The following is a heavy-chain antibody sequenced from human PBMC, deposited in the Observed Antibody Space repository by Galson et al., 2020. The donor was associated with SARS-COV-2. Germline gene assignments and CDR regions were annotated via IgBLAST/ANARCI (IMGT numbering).Heavy chain of an antibody. CDR3: ARYSGTKWAFDV. Sequence: GGSLRLSCTASGFSVSSSHVTWVRQAPGKGLEWVSVINSDGTTYYADSVKGRFTFSRDNSRNTLLLQRNSLRAEDTAVYYCARYSGTKWAFDVWGQGTMVTVSS. J-gene: IGHJ3*01. CDR1: GFSVSSSH. V-gene: IGHV3-53*01. CDR2: INSDGTT. D-gene: IGHD1-26*01.